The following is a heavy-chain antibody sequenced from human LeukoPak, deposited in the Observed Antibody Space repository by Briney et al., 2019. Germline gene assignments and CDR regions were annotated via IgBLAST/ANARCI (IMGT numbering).Heavy chain of an antibody. CDR3: ARQPANTAPFDI. CDR1: GGSTHSYY. Sequence: PSETLSLTCTVSGGSTHSYYWSWVRQAPGKGLEWIGYIFYTGGEINYNRSLKSRLTISVDTSKNQFSLMLTSVTAADTAVYYCARQPANTAPFDIWAPGTMVTVS. D-gene: IGHD5-18*01. CDR2: IFYTGGEI. V-gene: IGHV4-59*08. J-gene: IGHJ3*02.